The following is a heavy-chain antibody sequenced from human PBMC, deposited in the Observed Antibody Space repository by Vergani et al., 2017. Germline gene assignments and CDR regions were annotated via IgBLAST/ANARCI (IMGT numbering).Heavy chain of an antibody. CDR1: GGSISSDDFY. Sequence: QLQLQESGPGLVKPSQTLSLTCTVSGGSISSDDFYWCWIRQPPGKGLEWIGYIHYSWTTYYNSSLKSRVSMSVATSKKQFSLKMNSVTAADTAVYYCARRCSTTCSTMGRAAFDIWGQGTMVTVSS. D-gene: IGHD2-2*01. V-gene: IGHV4-30-4*01. CDR3: ARRCSTTCSTMGRAAFDI. J-gene: IGHJ3*02. CDR2: IHYSWTT.